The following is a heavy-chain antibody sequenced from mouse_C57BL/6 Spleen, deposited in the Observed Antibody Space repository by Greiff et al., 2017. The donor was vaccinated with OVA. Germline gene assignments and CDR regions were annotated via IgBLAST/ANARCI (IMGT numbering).Heavy chain of an antibody. D-gene: IGHD2-4*01. J-gene: IGHJ3*01. CDR2: ISDGGSYT. CDR1: GFTFSSYA. V-gene: IGHV5-4*03. Sequence: EVKVVESGGGLVKPGGSLKLSCAASGFTFSSYAMSWVRQTPEKRLEWVATISDGGSYTYYPDNVKGRFTISRDNAKNNLYLQMSHLKSEDTAMYYCAYDSFAYWGQGTLVTVSA. CDR3: AYDSFAY.